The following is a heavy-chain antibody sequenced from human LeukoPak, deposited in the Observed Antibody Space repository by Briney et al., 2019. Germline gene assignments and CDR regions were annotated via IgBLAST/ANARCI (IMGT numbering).Heavy chain of an antibody. CDR2: ISAYNGNT. Sequence: ASVKVSCKASGYTFTSYGISWVRQAPGQGLEWMGWISAYNGNTNYAQKLQGRVTITTDTSTSTAYMELRSLRSDDTAVYYCARDGPDFWSGYPNPYYYYYMDVWGKGTTVTVSS. J-gene: IGHJ6*03. V-gene: IGHV1-18*01. CDR3: ARDGPDFWSGYPNPYYYYYMDV. D-gene: IGHD3-3*01. CDR1: GYTFTSYG.